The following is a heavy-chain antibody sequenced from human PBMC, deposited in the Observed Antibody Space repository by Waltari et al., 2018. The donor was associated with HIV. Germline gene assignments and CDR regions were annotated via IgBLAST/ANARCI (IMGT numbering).Heavy chain of an antibody. V-gene: IGHV4-59*01. CDR2: IYYSGCT. D-gene: IGHD1-26*01. CDR3: ARVRPVGNRDYYYGMDV. Sequence: QVQLQESGPGLVKPSETLSLTCTVSGGSISSYYWRWIRQPPGKGLEWIGYIYYSGCTNYNPSLKSRVTISVDTSKNQFSLKLSSVTAADTAVYYCARVRPVGNRDYYYGMDVWGQGTTVTVSS. CDR1: GGSISSYY. J-gene: IGHJ6*02.